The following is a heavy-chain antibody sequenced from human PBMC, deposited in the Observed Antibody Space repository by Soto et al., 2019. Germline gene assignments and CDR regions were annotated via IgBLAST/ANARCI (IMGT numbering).Heavy chain of an antibody. J-gene: IGHJ5*02. CDR2: ITGRGDST. V-gene: IGHV3-23*01. CDR1: GFPFSDHA. CDR3: AKDLYVQPPSGWFDP. Sequence: PGGSLRLSCAASGFPFSDHAMHWVRQTPGKGLEWVSAITGRGDSTYYADSVKGRFTISRDNSKSTLYRQMMSLRAEDTAVYYCAKDLYVQPPSGWFDPWGQGTVVTVSS. D-gene: IGHD1-26*01.